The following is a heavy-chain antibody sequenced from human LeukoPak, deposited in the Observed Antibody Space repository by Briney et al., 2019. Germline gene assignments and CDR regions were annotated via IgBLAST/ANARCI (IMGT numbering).Heavy chain of an antibody. D-gene: IGHD6-6*01. CDR3: AKIDSSSSNYYYYMDV. CDR2: MNPNSGNT. Sequence: GASVKVSCKASGYTFTSYDINWVRQATGQGLEWMGWMNPNSGNTGYAQKFQGRVTITRNTSISTAYMELSSLRAEDTAIYYCAKIDSSSSNYYYYMDVWGKGTTVTVSS. V-gene: IGHV1-8*03. CDR1: GYTFTSYD. J-gene: IGHJ6*03.